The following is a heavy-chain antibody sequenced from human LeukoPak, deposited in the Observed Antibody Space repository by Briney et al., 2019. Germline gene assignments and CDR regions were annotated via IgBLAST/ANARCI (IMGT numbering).Heavy chain of an antibody. V-gene: IGHV1-18*01. CDR1: GYTFTSYR. Sequence: ASVKVSCKASGYTFTSYRISWVRQAPGQELEWMGWISAYNGNTNYAQKLQCRVTMTTDTSTSTGYMELRSLRSDVTAVYCCVRLAVTAFDIWGQRKMVTVSS. D-gene: IGHD4-17*01. CDR3: VRLAVTAFDI. J-gene: IGHJ3*02. CDR2: ISAYNGNT.